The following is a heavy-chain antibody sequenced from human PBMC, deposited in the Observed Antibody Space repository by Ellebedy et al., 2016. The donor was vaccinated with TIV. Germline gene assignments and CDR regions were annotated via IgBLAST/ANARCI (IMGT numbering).Heavy chain of an antibody. CDR2: ISYDGRKE. CDR3: AREEVAAYFDY. J-gene: IGHJ4*02. V-gene: IGHV3-30*04. Sequence: GGSLRLXCAASGFTFSTYPMHWVRQAPGKGLEWVALISYDGRKEHYADSVKGRFSISRDNSKNTLYLQMNSLRAEDTAVYYCAREEVAAYFDYWGQGTLVTVSS. D-gene: IGHD2-15*01. CDR1: GFTFSTYP.